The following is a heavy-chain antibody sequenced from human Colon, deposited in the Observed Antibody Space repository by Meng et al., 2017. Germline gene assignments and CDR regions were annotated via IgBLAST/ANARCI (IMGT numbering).Heavy chain of an antibody. CDR1: GFIFSDYS. D-gene: IGHD3-22*01. CDR3: ARVDVIVVLFDY. V-gene: IGHV3-21*01. Sequence: GESLKISCAASGFIFSDYSMHWVRQAPGKGLEWVSSISSSSSYIYYADSVKGRFTISRDNAKNSLYLQMNSLRAEDTAVYYCARVDVIVVLFDYWGQGTLVTVSS. CDR2: ISSSSSYI. J-gene: IGHJ4*02.